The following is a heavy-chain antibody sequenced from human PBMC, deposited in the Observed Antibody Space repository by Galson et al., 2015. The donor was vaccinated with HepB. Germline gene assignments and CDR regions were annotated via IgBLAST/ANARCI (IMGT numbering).Heavy chain of an antibody. J-gene: IGHJ3*02. Sequence: TLSLTCAVSGGSLSSGGYSWSWIRQPPGRGLEWIGYIYYSGSPYYNPSLKSRVTISVDRSNDQFSLKLTPVTAADTAVYYCARGVLRLGGFDIWGQGTMVTVSS. V-gene: IGHV4-30-2*01. CDR3: ARGVLRLGGFDI. D-gene: IGHD2-8*01. CDR1: GGSLSSGGYS. CDR2: IYYSGSP.